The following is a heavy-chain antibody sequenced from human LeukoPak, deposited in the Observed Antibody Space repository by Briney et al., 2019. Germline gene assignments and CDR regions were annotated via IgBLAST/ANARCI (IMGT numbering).Heavy chain of an antibody. V-gene: IGHV4-34*01. CDR2: INHSGST. CDR1: GFTFSSYG. Sequence: GSLRLSCAASGFTFSSYGMSWVRQPPGKGLEWIGEINHSGSTNYNPSLKSRVTISVDTSKNQFSLKLSSVTAADTAVYYCARANSGSPRYYFDYWGQGTLVTVSS. CDR3: ARANSGSPRYYFDY. D-gene: IGHD1-26*01. J-gene: IGHJ4*02.